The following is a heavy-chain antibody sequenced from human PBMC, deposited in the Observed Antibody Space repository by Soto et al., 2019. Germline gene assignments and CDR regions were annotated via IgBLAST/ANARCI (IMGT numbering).Heavy chain of an antibody. CDR2: IYHSGTT. CDR3: AGLIAVANY. CDR1: SGSISSSNW. V-gene: IGHV4-4*02. J-gene: IGHJ4*02. D-gene: IGHD6-19*01. Sequence: QVLLQESGPGLVKPSGTLSLTCAVSSGSISSSNWWSWVRQPPGKGLEWIGEIYHSGTTNYNPSLKSRVNISVEKAKDQFSLKLSSVTAADTAVYFCAGLIAVANYWGQGTLVTVSS.